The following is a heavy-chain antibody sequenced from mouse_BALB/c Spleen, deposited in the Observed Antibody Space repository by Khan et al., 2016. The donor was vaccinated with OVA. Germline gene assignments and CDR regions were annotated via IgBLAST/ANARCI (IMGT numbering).Heavy chain of an antibody. J-gene: IGHJ3*01. D-gene: IGHD1-3*01. CDR2: IYPGNSDT. CDR3: ARGGYSSFAY. V-gene: IGHV1-5*01. Sequence: VQLQQSGTVLARPGASVKMSCKASGYSFTSYLIHWVKQRPGQGLEWIGDIYPGNSDTTYNQKFKDKAKLNAGTSANTAYMALSSLTNEDSAVYYCARGGYSSFAYWGQGTLVTVSA. CDR1: GYSFTSYL.